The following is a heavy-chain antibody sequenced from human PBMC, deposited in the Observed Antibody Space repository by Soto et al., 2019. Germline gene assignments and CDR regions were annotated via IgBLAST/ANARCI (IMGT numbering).Heavy chain of an antibody. V-gene: IGHV4-4*07. CDR2: IYTSGST. Sequence: SETLSLTCTVSGGSISSYYWSWIRQPAGKGLEWIGRIYTSGSTNYNPSLKSRVTMSVDTSKNQFSLKLSSVTAADTAVYYCARDSADEWELPLGWFDPWGQGTLVTVSS. CDR1: GGSISSYY. CDR3: ARDSADEWELPLGWFDP. J-gene: IGHJ5*02. D-gene: IGHD1-26*01.